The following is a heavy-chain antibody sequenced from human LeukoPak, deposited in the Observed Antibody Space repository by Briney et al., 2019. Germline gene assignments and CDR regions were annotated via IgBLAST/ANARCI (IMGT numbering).Heavy chain of an antibody. V-gene: IGHV1-2*02. CDR3: ARGQTHEWYYGSGSYYERDF. Sequence: ASVKVSCKASGYTFTGYYMHWVRQAPGQGLEWMGWIHPNSGGKNYAQKFQGRVTMTRDTSISTAYMELSRLRSDDRAVYYCARGQTHEWYYGSGSYYERDFWGQGTMVTVSS. CDR2: IHPNSGGK. CDR1: GYTFTGYY. J-gene: IGHJ4*02. D-gene: IGHD3-10*01.